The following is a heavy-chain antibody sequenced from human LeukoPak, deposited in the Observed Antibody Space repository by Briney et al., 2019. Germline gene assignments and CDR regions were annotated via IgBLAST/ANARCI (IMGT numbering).Heavy chain of an antibody. CDR2: ISSSSSAT. Sequence: PGGSLRLSCAASGFTFSSYSMNWVRQAPGKGLEWVSYISSSSSATHYTDSVKGRFTISRDNAKNSLYLQMNSLRDEDTAVYYCASARDSSGYYSHDGFDIWGQGTMVTVSS. D-gene: IGHD3-22*01. CDR1: GFTFSSYS. CDR3: ASARDSSGYYSHDGFDI. V-gene: IGHV3-48*02. J-gene: IGHJ3*02.